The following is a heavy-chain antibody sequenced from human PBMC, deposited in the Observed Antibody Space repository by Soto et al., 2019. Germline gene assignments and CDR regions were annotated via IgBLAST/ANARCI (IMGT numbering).Heavy chain of an antibody. V-gene: IGHV4-4*02. CDR3: ARVSVAGTRFDY. CDR1: GGSISSSNW. CDR2: IYHSGST. D-gene: IGHD6-19*01. J-gene: IGHJ4*02. Sequence: SETLSLTCAVSGGSISSSNWWSWVRQPPGKGLEWIGEIYHSGSTTYNPSLKSRVTISVDKSNNQFSLKLSSVTAADTAVYYCARVSVAGTRFDYWGQGTLVTVS.